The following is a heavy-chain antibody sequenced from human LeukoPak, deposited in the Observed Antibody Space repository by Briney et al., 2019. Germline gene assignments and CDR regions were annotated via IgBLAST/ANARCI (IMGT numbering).Heavy chain of an antibody. V-gene: IGHV4-59*01. CDR1: GGSISSYY. CDR2: IYYSGST. Sequence: SETLSLTCTVSGGSISSYYWSWIRQPPGEGLEWIGYIYYSGSTNYNPSLKSRVTISVDTSKNQFSLKLSSVTAADTAVYYCAAYGEGLDYWGQGTLVTVSS. D-gene: IGHD3-10*01. CDR3: AAYGEGLDY. J-gene: IGHJ4*02.